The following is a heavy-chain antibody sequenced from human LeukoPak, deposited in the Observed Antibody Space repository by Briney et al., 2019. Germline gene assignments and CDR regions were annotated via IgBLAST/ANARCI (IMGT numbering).Heavy chain of an antibody. CDR1: GFTFSSYG. CDR2: TRYDGSNK. V-gene: IGHV3-30*02. D-gene: IGHD3-10*01. Sequence: GGSLRLSCAASGFTFSSYGMHWVRQAPGKGLEWVAFTRYDGSNKYYADSVKGRFTISRDNSKNTLYLQMNSLRAEDTAVYYCAKDRAYYYGSGSYYIRGYFDYWGQGTLVTVSS. J-gene: IGHJ4*02. CDR3: AKDRAYYYGSGSYYIRGYFDY.